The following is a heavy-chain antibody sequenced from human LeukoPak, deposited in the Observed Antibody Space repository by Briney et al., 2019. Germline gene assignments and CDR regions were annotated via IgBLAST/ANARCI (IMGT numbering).Heavy chain of an antibody. CDR1: GFTFGDYA. D-gene: IGHD2-15*01. V-gene: IGHV3-49*04. CDR3: TSGIVVVVAARRVWFDP. CDR2: IRSKAYGGTT. Sequence: GGSLRLSCTASGFTFGDYAMSWVRQAPGEGLEWVGFIRSKAYGGTTEYAASVKGRFTISRDDSKSIAYLQMNSLKTEDTAVYYCTSGIVVVVAARRVWFDPWGQGTLVTVSS. J-gene: IGHJ5*02.